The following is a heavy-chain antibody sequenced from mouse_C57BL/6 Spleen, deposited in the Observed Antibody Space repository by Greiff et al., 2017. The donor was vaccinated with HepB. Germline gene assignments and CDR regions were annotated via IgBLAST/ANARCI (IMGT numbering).Heavy chain of an antibody. D-gene: IGHD2-4*01. CDR1: GFTFSSYA. CDR2: ISSGGDYI. V-gene: IGHV5-9-1*02. Sequence: DVMLVESGEGLVKPGGSLKLSCAASGFTFSSYAMSWVRQTPEKRLEWVAYISSGGDYIYYADTVKGRFTISRDNARNTLYLQMSSLKSEDTAMYYCTRDNYDYLGFFDYWGQGTTLTVSS. J-gene: IGHJ2*01. CDR3: TRDNYDYLGFFDY.